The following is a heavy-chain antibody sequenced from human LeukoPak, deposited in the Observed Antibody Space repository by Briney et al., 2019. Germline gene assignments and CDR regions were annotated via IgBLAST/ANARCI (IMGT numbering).Heavy chain of an antibody. Sequence: PGGSLRLSCAASAFTFSSYWMHWVRQAPGKGLVWVSRINSDGSSTSYADSVKGRFTISRDNAKNTLYLQMNSLRAEDTAMYYCARRSDCSGGSCYSYRYFDLWGRGTLVTVSS. CDR2: INSDGSST. D-gene: IGHD2-15*01. CDR3: ARRSDCSGGSCYSYRYFDL. J-gene: IGHJ2*01. CDR1: AFTFSSYW. V-gene: IGHV3-74*01.